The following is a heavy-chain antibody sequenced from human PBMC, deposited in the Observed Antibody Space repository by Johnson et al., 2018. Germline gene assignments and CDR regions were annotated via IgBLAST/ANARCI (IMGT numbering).Heavy chain of an antibody. J-gene: IGHJ1*01. CDR1: GFTFSSYG. Sequence: VQLVQSGGGVVQPGRSLRLSCAASGFTFSSYGMHWVRQAPGKGLEWVALISYHGDDKYSDSVKGRFTISRDNSKNTLYLQMNSLRAEDTGLYYCAKETSRTIFGVVTEIIYFQNWGQGTLVTVSS. CDR2: ISYHGDDK. V-gene: IGHV3-30*18. D-gene: IGHD3-3*01. CDR3: AKETSRTIFGVVTEIIYFQN.